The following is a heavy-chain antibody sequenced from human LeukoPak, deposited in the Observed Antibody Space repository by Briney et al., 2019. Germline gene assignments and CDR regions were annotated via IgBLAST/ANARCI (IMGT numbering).Heavy chain of an antibody. Sequence: SETLSLTCTVSGGSISSYYWSWIRQPAGKGLEWIGRIYTSGSTNYNPSLKSRVTMSVDTSKNQFSLKLSSVTAADTAVYYCARDNYYYGSGSYWNFDYWGQGTQVTVSS. D-gene: IGHD3-10*01. V-gene: IGHV4-4*07. CDR1: GGSISSYY. CDR2: IYTSGST. CDR3: ARDNYYYGSGSYWNFDY. J-gene: IGHJ4*02.